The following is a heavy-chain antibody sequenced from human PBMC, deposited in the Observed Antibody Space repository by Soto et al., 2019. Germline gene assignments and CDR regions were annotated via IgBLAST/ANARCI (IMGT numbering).Heavy chain of an antibody. D-gene: IGHD5-18*01. J-gene: IGHJ4*02. CDR2: LSGSGDNT. CDR1: GFTFSSFA. Sequence: GGSLRLSCVASGFTFSSFAMSWVRQAPGKGLEWVSLLSGSGDNTYYADSVKGRFTISRDNSKSTLYLQMNSLRAEDTAIYYCAKDISPGQGYRIFDYWGQGTQVTVSS. CDR3: AKDISPGQGYRIFDY. V-gene: IGHV3-23*01.